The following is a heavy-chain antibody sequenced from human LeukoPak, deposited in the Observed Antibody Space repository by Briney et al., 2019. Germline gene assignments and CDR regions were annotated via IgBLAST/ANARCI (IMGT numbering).Heavy chain of an antibody. Sequence: PSETLSPTCAVSGGSISSYYWSWIRQPAGKGLEWIGRIYASGSTNYNHSLKSRVTMSVDTSKNQFSLKLSSVAAADTAVYYCARDRYYYDSSGYYTFDYWGQGTLVTVSS. D-gene: IGHD3-22*01. CDR2: IYASGST. J-gene: IGHJ4*02. CDR1: GGSISSYY. V-gene: IGHV4-4*07. CDR3: ARDRYYYDSSGYYTFDY.